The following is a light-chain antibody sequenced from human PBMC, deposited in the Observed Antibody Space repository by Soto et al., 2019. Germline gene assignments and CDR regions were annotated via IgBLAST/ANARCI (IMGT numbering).Light chain of an antibody. CDR2: DAS. CDR1: QSISSW. CDR3: QQYNSYSLT. J-gene: IGKJ4*01. Sequence: DIQMTQSPSTLSASVGDRVTITCRASQSISSWLAWYQQKPGKAPKLLIYDASSLESGVPSRFSGSGSWTEFTLTISSLQPDDFATYYCQQYNSYSLTFGGGTKVEIK. V-gene: IGKV1-5*01.